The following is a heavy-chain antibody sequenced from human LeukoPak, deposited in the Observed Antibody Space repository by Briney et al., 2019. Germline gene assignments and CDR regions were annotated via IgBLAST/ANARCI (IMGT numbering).Heavy chain of an antibody. CDR3: ARTRITMVRGVGAFDI. CDR2: IYSSGTT. V-gene: IGHV4-4*07. J-gene: IGHJ3*02. CDR1: GDSISGSY. D-gene: IGHD3-10*01. Sequence: SETLSLTCSVSGDSISGSYWSWIRQPAGKGLEWIGRIYSSGTTNCNPSLKSRVTMSVDTSKNQFSLKLSSVTAADTAVYYCARTRITMVRGVGAFDIWGQGTMVTVSS.